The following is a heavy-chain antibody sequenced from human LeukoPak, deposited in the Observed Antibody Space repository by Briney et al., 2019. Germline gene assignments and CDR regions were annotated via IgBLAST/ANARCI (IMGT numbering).Heavy chain of an antibody. CDR1: GGSISSSSYY. D-gene: IGHD1-26*01. V-gene: IGHV4-39*07. CDR2: IYYSGST. Sequence: SETLSPTCTVSGGSISSSSYYWGWIRQPPGKGLEWIGSIYYSGSTYYNPSLKSRVTISVDTSKNQFSLKLSSVTAADTAVYYCARGKWELQGPNYYYYYMDVWGKGTTVTVSS. J-gene: IGHJ6*03. CDR3: ARGKWELQGPNYYYYYMDV.